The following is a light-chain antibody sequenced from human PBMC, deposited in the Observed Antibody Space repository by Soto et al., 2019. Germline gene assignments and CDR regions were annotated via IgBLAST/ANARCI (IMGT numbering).Light chain of an antibody. V-gene: IGKV1-39*01. J-gene: IGKJ3*01. CDR3: QQSYSTLT. CDR1: QSISSY. CDR2: AAS. Sequence: DIPMTQSPSSLSASVGDRVTITCRASQSISSYLNWYQQKPGKAPKLLIYAASSLQSGVPSRFSGSGSGTDFTLTIRSLQPEDFATYFCQQSYSTLTFGPGTKVDIK.